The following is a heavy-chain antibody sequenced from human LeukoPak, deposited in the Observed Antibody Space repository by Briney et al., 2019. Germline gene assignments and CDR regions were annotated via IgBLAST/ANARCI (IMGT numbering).Heavy chain of an antibody. D-gene: IGHD3-10*01. CDR1: GFTFSSYA. CDR3: AESSLMRGDTLDDFNI. CDR2: ISGSGGST. J-gene: IGHJ3*02. Sequence: GGSLRLSCAASGFTFSSYAMNWVRQAPGKGLEWVSAISGSGGSTDYADSVKGRFTISRDNSKNTLYLQMNSLRAEDPAVYYCAESSLMRGDTLDDFNIWGQGTMVSVSS. V-gene: IGHV3-23*01.